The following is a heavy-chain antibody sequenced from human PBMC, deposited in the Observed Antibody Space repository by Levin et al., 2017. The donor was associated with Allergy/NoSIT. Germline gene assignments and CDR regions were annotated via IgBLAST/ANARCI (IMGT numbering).Heavy chain of an antibody. Sequence: ASVKVSCKASGYTFTGYYMHWVRQAPGQGLEWMGWINPNSGGTNYAQKFQGRVTMTRDTSISTAYMELSRLRSDDTAVYYCARDPVAGPVVTANLWGQGTLVTVSS. CDR3: ARDPVAGPVVTANL. J-gene: IGHJ5*02. D-gene: IGHD2-21*02. CDR1: GYTFTGYY. CDR2: INPNSGGT. V-gene: IGHV1-2*02.